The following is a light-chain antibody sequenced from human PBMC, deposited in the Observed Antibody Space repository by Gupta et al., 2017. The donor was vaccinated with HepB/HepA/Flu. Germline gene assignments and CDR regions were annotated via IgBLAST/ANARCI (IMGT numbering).Light chain of an antibody. Sequence: IQMTQSPSTLSASVGDRVTITCRASQSVSHWLAWYQQKPGQAPRLLIQRSSKLESGVPSRFRGSGSGTEFTLTISSLQPDDFATYYCQQNNSYSETFGQGTKVEI. CDR3: QQNNSYSET. CDR1: QSVSHW. J-gene: IGKJ1*01. V-gene: IGKV1-5*03. CDR2: RSS.